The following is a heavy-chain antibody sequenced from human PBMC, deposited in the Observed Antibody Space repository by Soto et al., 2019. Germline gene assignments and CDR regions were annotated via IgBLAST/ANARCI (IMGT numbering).Heavy chain of an antibody. CDR2: ISSSSSYI. V-gene: IGHV3-21*01. J-gene: IGHJ4*02. CDR1: GFTFSSYS. Sequence: GGSLRLSCAASGFTFSSYSMNWVRQAPGKGLEWVSSISSSSSYIYYADSVKGRFTISRDNAKNSLYLQMNSLRAEDTAVYYCARGEEIVVVPAAMTGGFDYWGQGTLVTVSS. CDR3: ARGEEIVVVPAAMTGGFDY. D-gene: IGHD2-2*01.